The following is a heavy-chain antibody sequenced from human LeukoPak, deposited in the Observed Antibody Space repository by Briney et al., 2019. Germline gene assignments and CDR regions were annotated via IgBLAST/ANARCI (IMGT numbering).Heavy chain of an antibody. CDR2: ISGSGGST. Sequence: GGSLRLSCAASGFTFSSYAMSWVRQAPGKGLEWVSAISGSGGSTYYADSVKGRFTISRDNSKNTLYLQMNSLRAEDTAVYYCARNPRFSSSWHDYWGQGTLVTVSS. CDR3: ARNPRFSSSWHDY. J-gene: IGHJ4*02. V-gene: IGHV3-23*01. CDR1: GFTFSSYA. D-gene: IGHD6-13*01.